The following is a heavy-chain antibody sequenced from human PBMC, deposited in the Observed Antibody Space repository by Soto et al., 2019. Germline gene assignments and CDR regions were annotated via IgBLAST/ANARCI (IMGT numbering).Heavy chain of an antibody. CDR2: ISSSSSTI. D-gene: IGHD2-15*01. CDR3: ARGKDCSGGSCYRVDYMDV. J-gene: IGHJ6*03. Sequence: ESGGGLVQPGGSLRLSCAASGFTFSSYSMNWVRQAPGKGLEWVSYISSSSSTIYYADSVKGRFTISRDNAKNSLYLQMNSLRAEDTAVYYCARGKDCSGGSCYRVDYMDVWGKGTTVTVSS. V-gene: IGHV3-48*01. CDR1: GFTFSSYS.